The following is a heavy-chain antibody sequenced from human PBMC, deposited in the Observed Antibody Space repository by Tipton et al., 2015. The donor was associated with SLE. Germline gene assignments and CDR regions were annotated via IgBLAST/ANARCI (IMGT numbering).Heavy chain of an antibody. J-gene: IGHJ4*02. CDR2: IYYSGST. Sequence: TLSLTCAVYGGSFSGYYWSWIRQPPGKGLEWIGYIYYSGSTNYNPSLKSRVTISVDTSKNQFSLKLSSVTAADTAVYYCARDDHSYWGQGTLVTVSS. V-gene: IGHV4-59*12. CDR1: GGSFSGYY. CDR3: ARDDHSY.